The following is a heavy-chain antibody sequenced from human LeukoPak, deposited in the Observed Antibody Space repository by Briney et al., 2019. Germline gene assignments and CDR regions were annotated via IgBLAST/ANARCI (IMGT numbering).Heavy chain of an antibody. V-gene: IGHV3-9*01. D-gene: IGHD5-12*01. J-gene: IGHJ4*02. CDR3: AKAGGATMTYIDY. CDR1: GFTFDDYA. Sequence: PGRSLRLSCAASGFTFDDYAMHWVRQAPGKGLEWVSGISWNSGSIDYADSVKGRFAISRDNAKNSLYLQMNSLRGEDTALYYCAKAGGATMTYIDYWGQGTLVTVSS. CDR2: ISWNSGSI.